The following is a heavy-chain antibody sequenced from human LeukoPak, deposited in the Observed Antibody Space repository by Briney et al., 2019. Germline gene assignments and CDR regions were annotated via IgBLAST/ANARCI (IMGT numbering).Heavy chain of an antibody. J-gene: IGHJ4*02. V-gene: IGHV3-66*01. CDR1: GFAVSNNH. D-gene: IGHD6-19*01. CDR2: IYSGDKT. CDR3: TRVVVSGDSRGWIPFDN. Sequence: GGSLRLSCVASGFAVSNNHMTRVRQPPGKGLEWVSIIYSGDKTYYADSVKGRFTISRDNSKNTVYLQMNNLKVEDTAVFYCTRVVVSGDSRGWIPFDNWGQGTLVTVSS.